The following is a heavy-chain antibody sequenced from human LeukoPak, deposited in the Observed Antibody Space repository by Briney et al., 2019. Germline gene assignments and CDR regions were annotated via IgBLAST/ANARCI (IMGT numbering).Heavy chain of an antibody. D-gene: IGHD3-3*01. J-gene: IGHJ4*02. V-gene: IGHV3-23*01. CDR3: ASPRYYDFWSGLDY. CDR2: ISGSGGST. Sequence: PGGSLRLSCAASGFTFSSYAMSWVRQAPGKGLEWVSAISGSGGSTYYADSVKGRLTISRDNSKNTLYLQMNSLRAEDTAVYYCASPRYYDFWSGLDYWGQGTLVTVSS. CDR1: GFTFSSYA.